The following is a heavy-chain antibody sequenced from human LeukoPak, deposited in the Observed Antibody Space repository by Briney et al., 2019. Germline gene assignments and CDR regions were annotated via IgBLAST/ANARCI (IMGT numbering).Heavy chain of an antibody. D-gene: IGHD2-2*01. CDR2: IHYTGST. CDR1: GDSISSGPCF. CDR3: ARLDGGQLGHCSSTSCNGAFDI. V-gene: IGHV4-39*07. Sequence: PSETLSLTCTVSGDSISSGPCFWGWIRQPPGKGLEWLGNIHYTGSTYYKSYIRSRVTMSVDTSKNQFSLVLRSVTAADTAMYYCARLDGGQLGHCSSTSCNGAFDIWGQGAMVTVSS. J-gene: IGHJ3*02.